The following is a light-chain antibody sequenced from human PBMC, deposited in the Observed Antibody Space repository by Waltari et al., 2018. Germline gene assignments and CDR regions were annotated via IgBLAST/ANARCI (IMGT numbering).Light chain of an antibody. CDR3: QKYERLPAT. V-gene: IGKV3-20*01. Sequence: SCRASQSVSRAVVWYQQKPGQAPRLLIYDASRRAPGIPDRFSGSGSGTDFSLTISRLEPEDFAVYYCQKYERLPATFGQGTKVEIK. CDR2: DAS. J-gene: IGKJ1*01. CDR1: QSVSRAV.